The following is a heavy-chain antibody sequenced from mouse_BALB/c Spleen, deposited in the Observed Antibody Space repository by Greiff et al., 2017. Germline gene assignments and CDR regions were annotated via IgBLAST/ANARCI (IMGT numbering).Heavy chain of an antibody. V-gene: IGHV1-14*01. D-gene: IGHD2-4*01. CDR2: INPYNDGT. Sequence: VQLQQSGPELVKPGASVKMSCKASGYTFTSYVMHWVKQKPGQGLEWIGYINPYNDGTKYNEKFKGKATLTSDKSSSTAYMELSSLTSEDSAVYYCARNYDYDYSWFAYWGQGTLVTVSA. CDR1: GYTFTSYV. CDR3: ARNYDYDYSWFAY. J-gene: IGHJ3*01.